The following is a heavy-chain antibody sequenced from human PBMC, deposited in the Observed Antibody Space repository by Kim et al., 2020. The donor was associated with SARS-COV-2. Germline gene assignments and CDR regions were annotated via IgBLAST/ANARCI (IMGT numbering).Heavy chain of an antibody. CDR1: GGSFSGYY. D-gene: IGHD1-1*01. CDR3: AREGGRTGTTFYKIRIIDY. CDR2: INHSGST. J-gene: IGHJ4*02. V-gene: IGHV4-34*01. Sequence: SETLSLTCAVYGGSFSGYYWIWIRQPPGKGLEWIGEINHSGSTNYNPSLKSRVTISVDTSKNQFSLKLSSVTAADTAVYYCAREGGRTGTTFYKIRIIDYWGQGTLVTVSS.